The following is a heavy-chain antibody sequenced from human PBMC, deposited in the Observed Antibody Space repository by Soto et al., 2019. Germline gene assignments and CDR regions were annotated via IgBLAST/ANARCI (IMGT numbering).Heavy chain of an antibody. J-gene: IGHJ5*01. D-gene: IGHD2-15*01. CDR1: GYTFTSYD. CDR3: ASGPSYSKSNWFDS. V-gene: IGHV1-8*01. Sequence: ASVKVSCKASGYTFTSYDINWVRQATGQGLEWMGWMNPNSGNTGYAQKFQGRVTMTRNTSISTAYVELSSLRSEDTAVYYCASGPSYSKSNWFDSWGQGTLVTGAS. CDR2: MNPNSGNT.